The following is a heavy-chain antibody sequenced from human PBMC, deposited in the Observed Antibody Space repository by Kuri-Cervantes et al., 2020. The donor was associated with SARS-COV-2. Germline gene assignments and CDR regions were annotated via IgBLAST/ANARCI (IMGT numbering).Heavy chain of an antibody. Sequence: SETLPLTCAVYGGYFSGYYWSWNRQPPGKGLEWIGKINHSGSTNYNLPLKSRVTISVDTSKNQFSLKLSSVTAADTAVYYCARGEGIVLVVYALAFDIWGQGTMVTVSS. D-gene: IGHD2-8*02. CDR1: GGYFSGYY. CDR3: ARGEGIVLVVYALAFDI. J-gene: IGHJ3*02. V-gene: IGHV4-34*01. CDR2: INHSGST.